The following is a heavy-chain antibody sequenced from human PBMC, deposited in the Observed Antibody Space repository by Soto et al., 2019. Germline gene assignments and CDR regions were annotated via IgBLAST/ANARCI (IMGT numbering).Heavy chain of an antibody. D-gene: IGHD3-22*01. V-gene: IGHV1-2*04. Sequence: ASVKVSCKASGYTFTGYYMHWVRQAPGQGLEWMGWINPNSGGTNYAQKFQGWVTMTGDTSISTAYMELSRLRSDDTAVYYCARDYYDSSGHFSGFDYWGQGTLVTVSS. CDR2: INPNSGGT. CDR1: GYTFTGYY. CDR3: ARDYYDSSGHFSGFDY. J-gene: IGHJ4*02.